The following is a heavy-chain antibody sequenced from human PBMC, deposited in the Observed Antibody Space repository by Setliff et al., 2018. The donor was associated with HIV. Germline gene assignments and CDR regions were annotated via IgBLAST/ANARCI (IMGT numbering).Heavy chain of an antibody. V-gene: IGHV1-69*02. D-gene: IGHD3-22*01. CDR1: GGPFTSSS. J-gene: IGHJ4*02. Sequence: PSVKVSCKASGGPFTSSSIGWVRQAPGQGLEWMGRIIPILGVPRYAQKFQGRVTITADKSTSTSYMHLSSLRAEDTAVYFCARGGDYDSSGYYVTWGQGSLVTVSS. CDR3: ARGGDYDSSGYYVT. CDR2: IIPILGVP.